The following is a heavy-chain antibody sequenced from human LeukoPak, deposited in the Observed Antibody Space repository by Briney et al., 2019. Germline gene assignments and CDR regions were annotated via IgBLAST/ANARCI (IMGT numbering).Heavy chain of an antibody. V-gene: IGHV3-74*01. D-gene: IGHD5-18*01. CDR1: RFTFSSYW. J-gene: IGHJ4*02. CDR3: AKAAGRGYNYGDYFDY. CDR2: INSDGSST. Sequence: GGSLRLSCAASRFTFSSYWMTWVRQAPGKGLEWVSRINSDGSSTSYADSAMGRFTISRDNSKNTLYVQMNSLRAADTAVYYCAKAAGRGYNYGDYFDYWGQGTLVTVSS.